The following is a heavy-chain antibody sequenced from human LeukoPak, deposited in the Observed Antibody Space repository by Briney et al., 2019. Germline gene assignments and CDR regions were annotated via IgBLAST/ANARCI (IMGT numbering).Heavy chain of an antibody. CDR1: GFTFSSYA. D-gene: IGHD3-22*01. V-gene: IGHV3-30-3*01. CDR2: ISYDGSNK. Sequence: PGGSLRLSCAASGFTFSSYAMHWVRQAPGKGLEWVAVISYDGSNKYYADSVKGRFTISRDNSKNTLYLQMNSLRAEDTAVYYCARDLGYDSSGYYDYWGQGTLVTVSS. CDR3: ARDLGYDSSGYYDY. J-gene: IGHJ4*02.